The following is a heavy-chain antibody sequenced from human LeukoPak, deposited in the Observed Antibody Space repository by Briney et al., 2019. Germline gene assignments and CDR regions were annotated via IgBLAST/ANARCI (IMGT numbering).Heavy chain of an antibody. V-gene: IGHV1-69*13. D-gene: IGHD6-19*01. J-gene: IGHJ4*02. Sequence: ASVKVSCKASGGTFSSYAISWVRQAPGQGLEWMGGIIPIFGTANYAQKFQGRVTITADESTSTAYMELSSLTFDDTAVYYCARVDATSLAVHYWGQGTLVTVSS. CDR2: IIPIFGTA. CDR1: GGTFSSYA. CDR3: ARVDATSLAVHY.